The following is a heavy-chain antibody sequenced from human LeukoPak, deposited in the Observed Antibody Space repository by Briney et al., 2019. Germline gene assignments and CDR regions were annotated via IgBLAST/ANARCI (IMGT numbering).Heavy chain of an antibody. CDR1: GYTFTSYA. J-gene: IGHJ5*02. V-gene: IGHV7-4-1*02. D-gene: IGHD6-13*01. CDR2: INTNTGNP. CDR3: ARDEIAAAGTEGYNWFDP. Sequence: GASVKVSCKASGYTFTSYAMNWVRRAPGQGLEWMGWINTNTGNPTYAQGFTGRFVFSLDTSVSTAYLQISSLKTEDTAVYYCARDEIAAAGTEGYNWFDPWGQGTLVTASS.